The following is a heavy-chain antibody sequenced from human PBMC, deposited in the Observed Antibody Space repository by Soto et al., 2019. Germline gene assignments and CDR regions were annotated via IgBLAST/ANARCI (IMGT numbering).Heavy chain of an antibody. CDR2: ISYDGSNK. D-gene: IGHD1-26*01. Sequence: QVQLVESGGGVVQPGRSLRLSCAASGFTFSSYAMHWVRQAPGKGLEWVAVISYDGSNKYYADSVKGRFTISRDNSKNTLYLQMNSLRAEDTAVYYCARDGGGDYYFDDWGQGTLVTVSS. J-gene: IGHJ4*02. CDR1: GFTFSSYA. V-gene: IGHV3-30-3*01. CDR3: ARDGGGDYYFDD.